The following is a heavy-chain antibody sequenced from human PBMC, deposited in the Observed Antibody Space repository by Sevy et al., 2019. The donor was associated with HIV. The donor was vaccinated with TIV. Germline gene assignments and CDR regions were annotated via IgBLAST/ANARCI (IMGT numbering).Heavy chain of an antibody. Sequence: GGSLRLSCAASGFSFSSYAMHWVRQAPGKGLEWVAEISYDGSNKYYADSVKGRFTISRDNSKNTLYLQMNSLRVEDTAVYFCSREDYYFIMDVWGQGTTVTVSS. CDR1: GFSFSSYA. V-gene: IGHV3-30*04. CDR3: SREDYYFIMDV. J-gene: IGHJ6*02. CDR2: ISYDGSNK.